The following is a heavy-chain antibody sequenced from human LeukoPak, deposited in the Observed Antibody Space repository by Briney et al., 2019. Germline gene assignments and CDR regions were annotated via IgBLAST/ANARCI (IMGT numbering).Heavy chain of an antibody. Sequence: SETLSLTCAVYGGSFSGYYWSWIRQPPGKGLEWIGEINHSGSTNYNPSPKSRVTISVDTSKNQFSLKLSSVTAAVTAVYYCARGPSGGSCLDYWGQGTLVTVSS. V-gene: IGHV4-34*01. CDR3: ARGPSGGSCLDY. D-gene: IGHD2-15*01. CDR1: GGSFSGYY. CDR2: INHSGST. J-gene: IGHJ4*02.